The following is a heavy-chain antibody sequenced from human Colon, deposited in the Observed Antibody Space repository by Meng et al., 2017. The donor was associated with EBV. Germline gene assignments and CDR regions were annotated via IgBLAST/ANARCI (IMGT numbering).Heavy chain of an antibody. CDR1: GYTFTSYA. V-gene: IGHV1-3*04. D-gene: IGHD6-19*01. CDR2: INTGNGET. J-gene: IGHJ4*02. Sequence: QVQLVPSWTEVNKPGATVEVTCKASGYTFTSYAMNWVRQAPGQRLEWMGWINTGNGETKYSQKFQGRVTLTRDTSASTAYMELSSLRSEDTAVYYCASRPGIAVAGFDYWGQGILVTVSS. CDR3: ASRPGIAVAGFDY.